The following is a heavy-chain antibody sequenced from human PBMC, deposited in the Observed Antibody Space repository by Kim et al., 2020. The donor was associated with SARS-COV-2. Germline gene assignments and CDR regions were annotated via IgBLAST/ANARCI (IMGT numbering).Heavy chain of an antibody. J-gene: IGHJ4*02. V-gene: IGHV3-23*01. CDR1: GFTFSSYA. CDR2: ISGGGGST. Sequence: GGSLRLSCAASGFTFSSYAMSWVRQAPGKGLEWVSVISGGGGSTYYADSVKGRFTISRDNSKNTLYLQMNSLRAEDTAVYYCAKDPGTSHEMATMTGWDYWGQGTLFTVSS. CDR3: AKDPGTSHEMATMTGWDY.